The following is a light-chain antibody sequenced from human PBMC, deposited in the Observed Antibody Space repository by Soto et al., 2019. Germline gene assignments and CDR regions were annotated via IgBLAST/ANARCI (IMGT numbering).Light chain of an antibody. V-gene: IGLV1-40*01. J-gene: IGLJ1*01. CDR1: SSNIGAGYD. CDR3: VSFGGSNV. CDR2: EVS. Sequence: QSVLTQPPSVSGAPGQRVTISCTGSSSNIGAGYDVHWYQQLPRTAPKLMIYEVSKRPSGVPDRFSGSKSGNTASLTVSGLQAEDEADYYCVSFGGSNVFGTGTKVTVL.